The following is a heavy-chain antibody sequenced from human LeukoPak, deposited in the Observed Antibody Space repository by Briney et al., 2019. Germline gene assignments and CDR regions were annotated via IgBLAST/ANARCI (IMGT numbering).Heavy chain of an antibody. V-gene: IGHV3-48*03. J-gene: IGHJ4*02. D-gene: IGHD4-23*01. CDR3: ARDYGGSSPFDY. CDR2: ISSSGSDI. Sequence: TGGSLRLSCAASGFTFSNYEMHWVRQAPGKGLEWVSYISSSGSDIYYADSVKGRFTISRGNAKNSLYLHMNSLRAEDTAVYYCARDYGGSSPFDYWGQGTLVTVSS. CDR1: GFTFSNYE.